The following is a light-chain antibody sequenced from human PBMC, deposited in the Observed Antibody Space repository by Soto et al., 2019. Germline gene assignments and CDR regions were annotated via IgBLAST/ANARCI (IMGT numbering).Light chain of an antibody. V-gene: IGKV1-9*01. CDR3: QQVDSSPWT. J-gene: IGKJ1*01. CDR2: DAS. CDR1: QGISSY. Sequence: DIQLTQSPSFLSASIGDRVTITCRASQGISSYVAWYQQKPGKAPNLLIYDASTLQSGVPSSFSGSGSGTEFTLTISSLQPEDFASYYCQQVDSSPWTFGQGTKVEIK.